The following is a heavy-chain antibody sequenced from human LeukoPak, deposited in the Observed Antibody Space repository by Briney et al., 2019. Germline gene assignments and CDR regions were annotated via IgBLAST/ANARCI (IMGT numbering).Heavy chain of an antibody. D-gene: IGHD3-10*01. J-gene: IGHJ4*02. Sequence: PGGSLRLSCAASGFIFSSYGMHWVRQAPGKGLQWVTFIRHDGSNKYYADSVKGRFTISRDNSKNTLYLQMNSLRAEDTAVYYCAKGLQSYYYGSGSYLGYWGQGTLVTVSS. CDR3: AKGLQSYYYGSGSYLGY. V-gene: IGHV3-30*02. CDR2: IRHDGSNK. CDR1: GFIFSSYG.